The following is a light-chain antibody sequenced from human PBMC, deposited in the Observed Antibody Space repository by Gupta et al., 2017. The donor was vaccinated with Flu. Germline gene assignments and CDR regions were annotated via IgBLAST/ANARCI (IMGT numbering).Light chain of an antibody. CDR1: QNIISY. CDR2: DAS. Sequence: ERATLSCRASQNIISYLAWYQQKPGQAPRLLIYDASNRATGIPARFSGSGSGTDFTLTISSLEPEDFAMYYCQQHSNWPPITFGQGTRLEIK. J-gene: IGKJ5*01. CDR3: QQHSNWPPIT. V-gene: IGKV3-11*01.